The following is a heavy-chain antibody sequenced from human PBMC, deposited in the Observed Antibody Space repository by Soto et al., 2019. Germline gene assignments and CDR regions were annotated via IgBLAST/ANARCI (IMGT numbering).Heavy chain of an antibody. V-gene: IGHV1-18*01. CDR1: GYTFTSFG. CDR3: ARDHRGGTDAFDI. CDR2: ISAYNGNT. D-gene: IGHD2-15*01. J-gene: IGHJ3*02. Sequence: QVQLVQSGAEVKKPGASVKVSCKASGYTFTSFGISWVRQAPGQGLEWMGWISAYNGNTNYAENLQVRVTMTTDTSTSTASMELRSMRSDYTAVYYCARDHRGGTDAFDIWGPGTMVTGSS.